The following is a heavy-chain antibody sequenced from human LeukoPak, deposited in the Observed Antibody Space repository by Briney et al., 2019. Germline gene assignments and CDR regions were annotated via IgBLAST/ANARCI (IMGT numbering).Heavy chain of an antibody. J-gene: IGHJ4*02. CDR3: ASYLYWWSDLGY. CDR2: IDPDGNDK. V-gene: IGHV3-7*01. D-gene: IGHD2-8*02. CDR1: GFTFSSYY. Sequence: GGSLRLSCVASGFTFSSYYMSWVRQAPGKGLEWVAHIDPDGNDKYYVDSVKGRFTISRDNAKNSLYLQVNSLRAEDTAVYYCASYLYWWSDLGYWGQGTLVTVSS.